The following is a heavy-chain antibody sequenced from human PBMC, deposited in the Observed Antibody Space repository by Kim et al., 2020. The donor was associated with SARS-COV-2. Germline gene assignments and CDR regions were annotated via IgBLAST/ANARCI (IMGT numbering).Heavy chain of an antibody. V-gene: IGHV4-61*01. Sequence: SETLSLTCTVSGGSVSSGSYYWSWIRQPPGKGLEWIGYIYYSGSTNYNPSLKSRVTISVDTSKNQFSLKLSSVTAADTAVYYCARGPIVVVPAATPKSYRYYYYGMDVWGQGTTVTVSS. CDR1: GGSVSSGSYY. CDR2: IYYSGST. CDR3: ARGPIVVVPAATPKSYRYYYYGMDV. D-gene: IGHD2-2*01. J-gene: IGHJ6*02.